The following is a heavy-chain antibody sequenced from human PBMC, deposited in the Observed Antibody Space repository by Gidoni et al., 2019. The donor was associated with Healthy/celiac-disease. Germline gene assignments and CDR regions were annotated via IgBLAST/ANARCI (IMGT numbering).Heavy chain of an antibody. CDR2: MNPNSGNT. CDR3: ARRPTYDDFWSGYYGHNWFDP. J-gene: IGHJ5*02. D-gene: IGHD3-3*01. V-gene: IGHV1-8*01. Sequence: QVQLVQSGAEVKKPGASVKVSCKASGYTFTSYDIHWVRQATGQGLEWMGWMNPNSGNTGYAQKFQGRVTMTRNTSISTAYMELSSLRSEDTAVYYCARRPTYDDFWSGYYGHNWFDPWGQGTLVTVSS. CDR1: GYTFTSYD.